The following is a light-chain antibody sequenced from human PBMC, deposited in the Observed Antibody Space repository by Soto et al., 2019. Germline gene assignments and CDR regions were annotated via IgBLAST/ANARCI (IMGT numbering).Light chain of an antibody. CDR2: DAS. CDR3: HHRINWRFT. Sequence: ELVLTQSPATLSLSPGDRATLSCRASQSVTDSLALFQQRPGQSPRLVIFDASNRATGIPPRFSGSGSGTDLTLTISSLDPEDFAVYYCHHRINWRFTFGPGTKVDIK. J-gene: IGKJ3*01. CDR1: QSVTDS. V-gene: IGKV3-11*01.